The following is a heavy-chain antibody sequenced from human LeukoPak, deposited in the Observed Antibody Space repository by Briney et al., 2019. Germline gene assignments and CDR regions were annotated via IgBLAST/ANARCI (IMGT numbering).Heavy chain of an antibody. CDR3: ARDRWEDSSGYYYLEPPSFQH. Sequence: ASVNVSCTASGYTFTSYGISWVRQAPGQGLEWMGWISAYNGNTNYAQKLQGRVTMTKETSTSTAYIELRSLRSDDTAVYYWARDRWEDSSGYYYLEPPSFQHWGQGTLVTVSS. CDR2: ISAYNGNT. V-gene: IGHV1-18*01. J-gene: IGHJ1*01. D-gene: IGHD3-22*01. CDR1: GYTFTSYG.